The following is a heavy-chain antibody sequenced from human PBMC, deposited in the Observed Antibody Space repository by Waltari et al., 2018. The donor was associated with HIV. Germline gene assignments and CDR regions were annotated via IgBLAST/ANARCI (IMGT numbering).Heavy chain of an antibody. J-gene: IGHJ4*02. CDR3: AGGRESRKQRLVAGFDF. D-gene: IGHD2-8*02. Sequence: QVQLQQWGAGLLKPSDTLSLTCAVYNASFSDYYWTWIRQIPGKRLEWIGEINHRGSNNYNPPVMSRVTMSSDNSKGQLSLRLKSVVAADTALYFCAGGRESRKQRLVAGFDFWGRGTLVTVSS. CDR2: INHRGSN. V-gene: IGHV4-34*02. CDR1: NASFSDYY.